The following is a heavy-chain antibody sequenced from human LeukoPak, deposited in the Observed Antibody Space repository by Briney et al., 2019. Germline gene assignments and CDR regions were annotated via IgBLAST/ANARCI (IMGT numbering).Heavy chain of an antibody. CDR1: GFTFDDYG. Sequence: GGSLGLSCAASGFTFDDYGMSWVRQAPGKGLEWVSGINWNGGSTGYADSVKGRFTISRDNAKNSLYLQMNSLRAEDTALYYCAREEGSGSILTWYFDYWGQGTLVTVSS. CDR3: AREEGSGSILTWYFDY. D-gene: IGHD3-10*01. V-gene: IGHV3-20*04. J-gene: IGHJ4*02. CDR2: INWNGGST.